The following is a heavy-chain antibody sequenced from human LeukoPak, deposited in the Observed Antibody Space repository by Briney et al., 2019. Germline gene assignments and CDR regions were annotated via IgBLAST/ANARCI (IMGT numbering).Heavy chain of an antibody. V-gene: IGHV3-7*01. CDR2: IKQDGSEK. CDR1: GFPFSSYW. CDR3: ARVLLPLYGMDV. J-gene: IGHJ6*02. Sequence: GGSLRLSCAASGFPFSSYWMTWVRQAPGKGLEWVANIKQDGSEKYYVDSVKGRFTISRDNAKNSLYLQMNSLRAEDTAVYYCARVLLPLYGMDVWGQGTTVTVSS. D-gene: IGHD3-22*01.